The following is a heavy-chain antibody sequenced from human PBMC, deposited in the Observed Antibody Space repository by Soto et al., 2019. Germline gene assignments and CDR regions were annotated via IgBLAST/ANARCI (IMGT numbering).Heavy chain of an antibody. D-gene: IGHD3-10*01. Sequence: VGSLRLSCAASGFTFSAYAMSWVRQAPGKGLERVSAISGRGDTTYDADSVKGRFSISRDNSKNTLYVQMNSLRAEDTAVYYCAKGKYDASGSFYNNLDYWGQGTVVTVSS. J-gene: IGHJ4*02. CDR3: AKGKYDASGSFYNNLDY. CDR2: ISGRGDTT. V-gene: IGHV3-23*01. CDR1: GFTFSAYA.